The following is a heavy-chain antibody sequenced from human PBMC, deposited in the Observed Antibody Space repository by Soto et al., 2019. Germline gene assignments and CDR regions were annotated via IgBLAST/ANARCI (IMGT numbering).Heavy chain of an antibody. D-gene: IGHD3-3*01. CDR1: GGSISSSNW. CDR2: IYHSGST. Sequence: SETLSLTCAVSGGSISSSNWWSWVRQPPGKGLEWIGEIYHSGSTNYNPSLKSRVTISLDKSKNQFSLKLSSVTAADTAVYYCARTIFYYDFCRGYPMAVRGQGTSVLVSS. CDR3: ARTIFYYDFCRGYPMAV. V-gene: IGHV4-4*02. J-gene: IGHJ6*02.